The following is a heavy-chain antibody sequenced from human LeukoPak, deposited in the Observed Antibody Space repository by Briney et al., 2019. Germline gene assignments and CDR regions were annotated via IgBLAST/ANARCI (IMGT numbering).Heavy chain of an antibody. CDR2: IWNDGHNK. CDR1: GFTFISYG. Sequence: GGSLRLSCAASGFTFISYGMHWVRQAPGKGLEWVAVIWNDGHNKYYADSVKGRFTISRDNSKNTLYLQMNSLRAEDTAMYYCARAAGVQLLFYGMDVWGQGTTVTVSS. D-gene: IGHD2-2*01. V-gene: IGHV3-33*01. J-gene: IGHJ6*02. CDR3: ARAAGVQLLFYGMDV.